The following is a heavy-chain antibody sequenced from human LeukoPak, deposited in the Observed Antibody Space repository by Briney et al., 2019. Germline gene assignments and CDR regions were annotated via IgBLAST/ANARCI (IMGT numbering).Heavy chain of an antibody. Sequence: GGSLRLSCAASGFTFSRYNLNWVLQAPGQGLEWVSYISSSRNTIYYTDSVKGRFTISRDNAKNSLYLQMSSLRAEDTAIYYCARLRDDTPYWGQGTLVTVSS. CDR2: ISSSRNTI. D-gene: IGHD3-22*01. V-gene: IGHV3-48*01. CDR3: ARLRDDTPY. J-gene: IGHJ4*02. CDR1: GFTFSRYN.